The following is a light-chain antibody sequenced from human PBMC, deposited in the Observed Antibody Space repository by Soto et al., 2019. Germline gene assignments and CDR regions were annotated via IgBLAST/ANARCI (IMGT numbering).Light chain of an antibody. CDR3: STWDDSLNGPV. J-gene: IGLJ3*02. CDR1: SANLGSHP. Sequence: QSVLTQTPSASGTPGQRVTISCSGSSANLGSHPVDWYQQLPGTAPKLLIYTNDQRPSGVPDRFSGSKSGTSASLAISGLQSEDEADYYCSTWDDSLNGPVFGGGTKLTVL. V-gene: IGLV1-44*01. CDR2: TND.